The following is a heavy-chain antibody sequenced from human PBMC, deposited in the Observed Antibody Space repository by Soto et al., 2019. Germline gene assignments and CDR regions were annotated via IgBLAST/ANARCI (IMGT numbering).Heavy chain of an antibody. Sequence: QITLKESGPTLVKPTQTLTLTCTFSGFSLSTSGVGVGWIRQPPGKALEWLALIYWDDDKRYSPSLKSRLTITKDTSKNQVVLTMTNMDPVDTATYYCARSLPGYCISTSFEGWFDPWGQGTLVTVSS. D-gene: IGHD2-2*01. CDR2: IYWDDDK. J-gene: IGHJ5*02. CDR3: ARSLPGYCISTSFEGWFDP. V-gene: IGHV2-5*02. CDR1: GFSLSTSGVG.